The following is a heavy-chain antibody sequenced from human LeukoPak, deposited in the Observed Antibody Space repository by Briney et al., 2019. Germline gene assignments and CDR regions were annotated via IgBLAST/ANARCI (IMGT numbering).Heavy chain of an antibody. CDR2: INHSGST. V-gene: IGHV4-34*01. J-gene: IGHJ6*02. CDR1: GGSFSGYY. Sequence: SETLSLTCAAYGGSFSGYYWSWIRQPPGKGLEWIGEINHSGSTNYNPSLKSRVTISVDTSKNQFSLKLSSVTAADTAVYYCARDRGLVPVPAAMKYYYYYGMDVWGQGTTVTVSS. D-gene: IGHD2-2*01. CDR3: ARDRGLVPVPAAMKYYYYYGMDV.